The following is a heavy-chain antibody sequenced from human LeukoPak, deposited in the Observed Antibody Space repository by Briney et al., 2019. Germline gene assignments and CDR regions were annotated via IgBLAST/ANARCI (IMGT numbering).Heavy chain of an antibody. CDR2: MYYGGST. V-gene: IGHV4-59*01. CDR3: ARGGSIVGATPHDTFDI. D-gene: IGHD1-26*01. J-gene: IGHJ3*02. CDR1: GASISSYY. Sequence: SSETLSPTCTVSGASISSYYWSWIRQPPGKGLEWIGYMYYGGSTNYNPSLKSRVTTSVDTSKNQFSLKLSSVTAADTAVYYCARGGSIVGATPHDTFDIWGQGTMVTVSS.